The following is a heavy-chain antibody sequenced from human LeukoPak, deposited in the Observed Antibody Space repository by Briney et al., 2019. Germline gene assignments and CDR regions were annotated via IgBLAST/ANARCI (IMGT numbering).Heavy chain of an antibody. D-gene: IGHD5-12*01. V-gene: IGHV4-61*02. CDR1: GGSISSGSHY. Sequence: SETLSLTCTVSGGSISSGSHYWSWIRQPAGKGLEWIGRIYTSESTNYSPSLKSRVTISLDTSKNQFSLKLSSVTAADTAIYYCARKDPGYSGYSDFDYWGQGTLVTVSS. CDR3: ARKDPGYSGYSDFDY. J-gene: IGHJ4*02. CDR2: IYTSEST.